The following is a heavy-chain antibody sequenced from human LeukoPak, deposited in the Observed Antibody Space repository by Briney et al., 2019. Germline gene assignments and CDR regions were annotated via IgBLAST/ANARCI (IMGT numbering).Heavy chain of an antibody. CDR1: GFTFSTYS. CDR2: ISSSSSII. D-gene: IGHD4-17*01. CDR3: ARDGHYRDCHDY. V-gene: IGHV3-48*02. J-gene: IGHJ4*02. Sequence: GGSLRLSCAASGFTFSTYSMIWVRQAPGKGLEWISYISSSSSIIYYADSVKGRFTISRDNAKTSLYLQMNGLRDEDTAVYYCARDGHYRDCHDYWGQGTLVTVSS.